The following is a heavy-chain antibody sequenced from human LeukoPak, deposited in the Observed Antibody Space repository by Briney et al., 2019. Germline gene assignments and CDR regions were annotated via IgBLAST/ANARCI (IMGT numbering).Heavy chain of an antibody. D-gene: IGHD5-24*01. Sequence: GGSLRLSCAASGFTFSSYAMHWVRQAPGKGLEWVAVISYDGSNKYYADSVKGRFTISRDNSKNTLYLQMNSLRAEDTAVYYCARDERWLQSIVVSPHLDYWGQGTLVTVSS. CDR1: GFTFSSYA. V-gene: IGHV3-30-3*01. CDR2: ISYDGSNK. CDR3: ARDERWLQSIVVSPHLDY. J-gene: IGHJ4*02.